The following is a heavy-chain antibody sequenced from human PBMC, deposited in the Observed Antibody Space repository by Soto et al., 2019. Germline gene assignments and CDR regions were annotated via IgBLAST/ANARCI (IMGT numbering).Heavy chain of an antibody. Sequence: SEALSLTCTVSGASISSTRYYWGWIRQPPGQGLEWIGSIYYSGYAYYNPSLKSRVTISVDTSRDQFSLNLRSMTAADTAVYYCARPTSTDSRDPFDIWGQGIMVTVSS. D-gene: IGHD4-17*01. V-gene: IGHV4-39*01. CDR2: IYYSGYA. CDR1: GASISSTRYY. J-gene: IGHJ3*02. CDR3: ARPTSTDSRDPFDI.